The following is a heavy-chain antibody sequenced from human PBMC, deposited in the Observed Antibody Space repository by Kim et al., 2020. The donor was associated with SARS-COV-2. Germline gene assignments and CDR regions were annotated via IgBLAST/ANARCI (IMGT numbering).Heavy chain of an antibody. CDR1: GFTFSSYA. CDR3: ARDQNYDILTGYSGWFDP. V-gene: IGHV3-30-3*01. J-gene: IGHJ5*02. CDR2: ISYDGSNK. D-gene: IGHD3-9*01. Sequence: GGSLRLSCAASGFTFSSYAMHWVRQAPGKGLEWVAVISYDGSNKYYADSVKGRFTISRDNSKNTLYLQMNSLRAEDTAVYYCARDQNYDILTGYSGWFDP.